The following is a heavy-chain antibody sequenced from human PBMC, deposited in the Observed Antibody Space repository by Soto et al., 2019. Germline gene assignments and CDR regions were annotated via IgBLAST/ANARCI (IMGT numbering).Heavy chain of an antibody. D-gene: IGHD1-7*01. CDR2: INAGNGNT. CDR3: ARDPWKYVSGWSDT. Sequence: QVQLVQSGAEEKKPGASVKVSCKASGYTFTSYAMHWVRQAPGQRLEWIGWINAGNGNTKYSQKFQGRVTITRDTSARTADMELSSLRSEETAVYYCARDPWKYVSGWSDTWGQGTLVTVS. CDR1: GYTFTSYA. V-gene: IGHV1-3*05. J-gene: IGHJ5*02.